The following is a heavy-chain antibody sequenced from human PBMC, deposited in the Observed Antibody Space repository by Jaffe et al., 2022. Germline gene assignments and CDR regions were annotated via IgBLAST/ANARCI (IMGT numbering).Heavy chain of an antibody. J-gene: IGHJ5*02. CDR1: GGTLSNFA. Sequence: VQLVQSGAEVKKPGSSVKVSCKASGGTLSNFAITWLRQAPGQGLEWMGGIIPIFDTPTYAQNFQGRLTITRDESTNTTYMTLSSLTSEDTAVYYCARDGFHLGFDPWGQGSHVTVSS. CDR2: IIPIFDTP. CDR3: ARDGFHLGFDP. V-gene: IGHV1-69*05. D-gene: IGHD3-10*01.